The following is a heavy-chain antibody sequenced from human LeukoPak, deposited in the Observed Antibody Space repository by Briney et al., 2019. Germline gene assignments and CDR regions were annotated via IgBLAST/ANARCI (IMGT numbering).Heavy chain of an antibody. CDR2: IYYSGRT. D-gene: IGHD6-13*01. V-gene: IGHV4-39*07. J-gene: IGHJ6*02. CDR1: GGSISSSTYY. CDR3: ATQAAAGYYYGMDV. Sequence: SETLSLTCTVSGGSISSSTYYWGWIRQPPGKGLEWIGSIYYSGRTYYNPSLKSRVTISVDTSKNQFSLKLSSVTAADTAVYYCATQAAAGYYYGMDVWGQGTTVTVSS.